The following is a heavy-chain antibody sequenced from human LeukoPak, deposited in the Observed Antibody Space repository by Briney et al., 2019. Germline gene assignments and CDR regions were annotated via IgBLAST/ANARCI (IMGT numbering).Heavy chain of an antibody. CDR1: GGTFSSYA. D-gene: IGHD3-22*01. CDR3: ARDQYDSSGYYSLVGY. Sequence: EASVRVSCKASGGTFSSYAISWVRQAPGQGLEWMGGIIPIFGTANYAQKFQGRVTITADESTSTAYMELSSLRSEDTAVYYCARDQYDSSGYYSLVGYWGQGTLVTVSS. J-gene: IGHJ4*02. V-gene: IGHV1-69*13. CDR2: IIPIFGTA.